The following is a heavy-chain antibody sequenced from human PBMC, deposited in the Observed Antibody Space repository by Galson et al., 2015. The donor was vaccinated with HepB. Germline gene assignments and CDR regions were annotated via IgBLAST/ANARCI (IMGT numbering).Heavy chain of an antibody. D-gene: IGHD5-18*01. CDR3: ALLDTATAWASGGI. V-gene: IGHV3-7*01. CDR1: GSTFTMSW. CDR2: IRHDETEV. J-gene: IGHJ4*02. Sequence: SLRLSCAASGSTFTMSWMSWVRQAPGKGLEWVAMIRHDETEVYYVDSVKGRFTISRGNAKNSLHLQMNSLRVEDTAVYYCALLDTATAWASGGIWGQGTLVTVSS.